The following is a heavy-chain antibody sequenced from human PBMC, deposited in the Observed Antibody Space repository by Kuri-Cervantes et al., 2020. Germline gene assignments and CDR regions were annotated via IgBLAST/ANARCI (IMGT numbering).Heavy chain of an antibody. D-gene: IGHD3-16*01. CDR3: ASRGKDAFDI. V-gene: IGHV1-46*01. CDR1: GGTFSSYA. CDR2: INPSGGST. J-gene: IGHJ3*02. Sequence: GGSLRLSCKASGGTFSSYAISWVRQAPGQGLEWMGIINPSGGSTSYAQKFQGRVTMTRDTSTSTVYMELSSLRSEDTAVYYCASRGKDAFDIWGQGTMVTVSS.